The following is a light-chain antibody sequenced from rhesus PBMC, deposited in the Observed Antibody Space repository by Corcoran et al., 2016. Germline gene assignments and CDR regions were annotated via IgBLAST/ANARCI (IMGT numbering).Light chain of an antibody. CDR2: KAS. CDR1: QGISSW. J-gene: IGKJ3*01. CDR3: QQYSNWIFT. Sequence: DIQMTQSPSSLSASVGDTVTITCRASQGISSWLAWYQQKPGKAPKLLVYKASSLQSGVPSRFSGSGSGTDFTLTISSLQSEDFAVYYCQQYSNWIFTFGPGTKLDIK. V-gene: IGKV1-22*01.